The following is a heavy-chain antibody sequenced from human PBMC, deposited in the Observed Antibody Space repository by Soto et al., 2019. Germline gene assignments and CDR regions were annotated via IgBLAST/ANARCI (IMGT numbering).Heavy chain of an antibody. Sequence: GGSLRLSCAASGFTFDDYAMHWVRQAPGKGLEWVSGISWNSGSIGYADSVKGRSTISRDNAKNSLYLQMNSLRAEDTALYYCAKAKSLYGDYFDYWGQGTLVTVSS. CDR2: ISWNSGSI. D-gene: IGHD4-17*01. V-gene: IGHV3-9*01. CDR3: AKAKSLYGDYFDY. CDR1: GFTFDDYA. J-gene: IGHJ4*02.